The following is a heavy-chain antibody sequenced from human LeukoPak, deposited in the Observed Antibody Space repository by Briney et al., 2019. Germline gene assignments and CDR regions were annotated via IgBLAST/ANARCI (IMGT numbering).Heavy chain of an antibody. CDR2: IDTVDYT. Sequence: GGSLRLSCATSGFTFSNTFLNWVRQALGKGLQYVSSIDTVDYTYYADSVKGRFTISRDNAKNSLYLQINSLRAEDTAVYYCATESSGALDFWGQGTLVTVSS. CDR1: GFTFSNTF. V-gene: IGHV3-69-1*01. D-gene: IGHD1-26*01. CDR3: ATESSGALDF. J-gene: IGHJ4*02.